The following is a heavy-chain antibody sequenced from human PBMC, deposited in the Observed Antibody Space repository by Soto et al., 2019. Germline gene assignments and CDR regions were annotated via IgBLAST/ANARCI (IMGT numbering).Heavy chain of an antibody. J-gene: IGHJ6*03. CDR2: IYYSGIT. CDR1: GGSISTYH. CDR3: ARRGYMDV. V-gene: IGHV4-59*08. Sequence: QVQLQESGPGLVKPSETLSLTCTVSGGSISTYHWSWIRQPPGKGLEWIGYIYYSGITNYNPSLNSRVTISVDTSKNQVSLKLNSVTAADTAVYYCARRGYMDVWGKGTTVTVSS.